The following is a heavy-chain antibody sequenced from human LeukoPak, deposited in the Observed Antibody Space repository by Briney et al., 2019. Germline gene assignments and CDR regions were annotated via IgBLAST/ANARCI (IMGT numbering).Heavy chain of an antibody. D-gene: IGHD5-18*01. CDR2: FDPEDGAR. Sequence: GASVKVSCKVSGDTVTGFSIHWVRQAPGHGLEWMGGFDPEDGARIFAQKFQGRVTMTEDTSTDTAYTDLSSLRSEDTAVYYCATGYTYDYSLYWGQGTPVTVSS. CDR1: GDTVTGFS. V-gene: IGHV1-24*01. J-gene: IGHJ4*02. CDR3: ATGYTYDYSLY.